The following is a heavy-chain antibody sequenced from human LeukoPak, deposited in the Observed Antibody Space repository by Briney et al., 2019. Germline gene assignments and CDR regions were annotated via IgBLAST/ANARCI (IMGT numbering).Heavy chain of an antibody. D-gene: IGHD3-16*01. V-gene: IGHV4-59*11. J-gene: IGHJ4*02. CDR2: VSYSGDT. CDR3: ARGEASSRYFGY. CDR1: GGSISGHF. Sequence: SETLSLTCTVSGGSISGHFWSWIRQPPGKGLEWIGFVSYSGDTNYSPSFNGRVTISLYTSKSQFSLNLNSVTAADTAVYFCARGEASSRYFGYWGQGTLVTVSS.